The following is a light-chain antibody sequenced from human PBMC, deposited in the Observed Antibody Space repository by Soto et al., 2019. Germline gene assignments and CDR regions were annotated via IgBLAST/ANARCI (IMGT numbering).Light chain of an antibody. Sequence: QSVLTQPASLSGSPGQSITISCSGTSRDIGAYNLVSWYQQLPGKAPKLLIYEVRSRPSGISYRFSGSKSGTTASLTISSLLPGDEADYYCSAYTSRSTLVFGGGTKVTVL. J-gene: IGLJ2*01. CDR3: SAYTSRSTLV. CDR1: SRDIGAYNL. V-gene: IGLV2-14*01. CDR2: EVR.